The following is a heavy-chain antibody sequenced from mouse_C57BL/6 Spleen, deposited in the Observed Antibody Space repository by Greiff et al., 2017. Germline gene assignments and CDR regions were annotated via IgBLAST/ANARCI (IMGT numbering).Heavy chain of an antibody. CDR3: ARSYDGYFWFAY. D-gene: IGHD2-3*01. CDR2: ISYDGSN. Sequence: DVKLQESGPGLVKPSQSLSLTCSVTGYSITSGYYWNWIRQFPGNKLEWMAYISYDGSNNYNPSLKNRISITRDTSKNQFFLKLNSVTTEDTATYYCARSYDGYFWFAYWGQGTLVTVSA. CDR1: GYSITSGYY. V-gene: IGHV3-6*01. J-gene: IGHJ3*01.